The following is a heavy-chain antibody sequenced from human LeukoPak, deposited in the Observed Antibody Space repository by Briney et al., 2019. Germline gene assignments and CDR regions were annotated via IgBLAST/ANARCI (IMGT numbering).Heavy chain of an antibody. CDR3: ARDGPRGKYMDV. CDR1: GGTFSSYA. D-gene: IGHD3-10*01. Sequence: SVKVSCKASGGTFSSYAISWVRQAPGQGLEWMGGIIPIFGTANYAQKFQGRITITADESTSTAYMELSSLRSEDAAVYYCARDGPRGKYMDVWRKGTTVTVSS. CDR2: IIPIFGTA. J-gene: IGHJ6*03. V-gene: IGHV1-69*13.